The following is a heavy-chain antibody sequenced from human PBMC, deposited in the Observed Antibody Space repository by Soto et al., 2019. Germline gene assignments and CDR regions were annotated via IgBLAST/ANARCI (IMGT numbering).Heavy chain of an antibody. CDR2: ISYDGSNK. CDR1: GFTFSSYG. J-gene: IGHJ3*02. CDR3: GKVIGDDSSGYYFFFDALDI. D-gene: IGHD3-22*01. Sequence: QVQLVESGGGGVQPGRSLSLSCAASGFTFSSYGMHWVRQAPGKGLEWVAVISYDGSNKYYADSVKGRFTISRDNSKNPLYLQMNSVVAEDTAVYYCGKVIGDDSSGYYFFFDALDIWGQGTMVTVSS. V-gene: IGHV3-30*18.